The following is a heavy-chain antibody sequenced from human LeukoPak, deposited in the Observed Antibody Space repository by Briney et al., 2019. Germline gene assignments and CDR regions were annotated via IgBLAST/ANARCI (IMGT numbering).Heavy chain of an antibody. CDR3: AKDLRQWLLQWGAFDI. J-gene: IGHJ3*02. CDR2: ISGAGGST. Sequence: GGTLRLSCAASGFTFSSNYMSWVRQAPGKGLEWVSAISGAGGSTYYADSVKGRFTISRDNSKNTLYLQMNSLRVEDTAVYYYAKDLRQWLLQWGAFDIWGQGTMVTVSS. D-gene: IGHD6-19*01. V-gene: IGHV3-23*01. CDR1: GFTFSSNY.